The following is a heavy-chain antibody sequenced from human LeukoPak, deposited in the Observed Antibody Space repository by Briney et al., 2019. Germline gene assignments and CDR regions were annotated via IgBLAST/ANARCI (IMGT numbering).Heavy chain of an antibody. Sequence: ASVKVSCTASGYTFSSYYIHWVRQAPGQGLEWMGVINPSGASTIYAQKFQGRVTMTRDMSTSTVYMELSSLRSEDTAVYYGVYSGNYPGLFDCWGQGTLVTVSS. V-gene: IGHV1-46*01. D-gene: IGHD1-26*01. CDR2: INPSGAST. CDR3: VYSGNYPGLFDC. CDR1: GYTFSSYY. J-gene: IGHJ4*02.